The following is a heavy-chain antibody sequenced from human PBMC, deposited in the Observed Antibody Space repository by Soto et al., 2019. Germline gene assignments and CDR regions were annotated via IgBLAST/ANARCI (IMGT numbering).Heavy chain of an antibody. CDR1: GGSISSYY. D-gene: IGHD3-22*01. V-gene: IGHV4-59*08. CDR3: ARHRYYDXXGYSGLDY. Sequence: QVQLQESGPGLVKPSETLSLTCTVSGGSISSYYWSWIRQPPGKGLEWIGYIYYSGSTNYNPSLKRRVTISVDTSKNLFSLKLSSVTAADTAVYYCARHRYYDXXGYSGLDYWGQGTLVTVSS. J-gene: IGHJ4*02. CDR2: IYYSGST.